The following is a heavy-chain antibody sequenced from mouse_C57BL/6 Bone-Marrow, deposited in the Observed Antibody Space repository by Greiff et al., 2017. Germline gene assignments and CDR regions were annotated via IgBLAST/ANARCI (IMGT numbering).Heavy chain of an antibody. Sequence: VQLQQSGAELVRPGASVKLSCTASGFNIKDDYMHWVKQRPEQGLEWIGWIDPENGDTEYASKFQGKATITADTSSNTAYLQLSSLTSEDTAVDYSVITTVVSFDYWGQGTTLTVSS. CDR1: GFNIKDDY. CDR3: VITTVVSFDY. D-gene: IGHD1-1*01. J-gene: IGHJ2*01. CDR2: IDPENGDT. V-gene: IGHV14-4*01.